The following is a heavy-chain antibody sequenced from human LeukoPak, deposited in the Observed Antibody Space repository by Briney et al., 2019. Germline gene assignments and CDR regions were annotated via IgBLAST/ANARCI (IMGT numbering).Heavy chain of an antibody. J-gene: IGHJ6*02. Sequence: PSETLSLTCSVSGGSISSSSYFWGWIRQPPGKGLEWIGSIYYSGNAYYNPSLKSRVTISVDTSKNQFSLKLSSVTAADMAVYYCVRGVASWYCMGVWGQGTTVTVSS. CDR2: IYYSGNA. V-gene: IGHV4-39*02. CDR1: GGSISSSSYF. D-gene: IGHD6-13*01. CDR3: VRGVASWYCMGV.